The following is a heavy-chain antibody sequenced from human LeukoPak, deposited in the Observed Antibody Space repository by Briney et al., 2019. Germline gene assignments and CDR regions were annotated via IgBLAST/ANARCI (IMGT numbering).Heavy chain of an antibody. D-gene: IGHD2-2*01. CDR1: GFRFSSYG. CDR3: AKDGRALGYCSSTSCYPGDYMDV. CDR2: IRYDGSNK. Sequence: GGSLRLSCSASGFRFSSYGMHWVRQAPGKGLEWVAFIRYDGSNKYYADSVKGRFTISRDNSKNTLYLQMNSLRAEDTAVYYCAKDGRALGYCSSTSCYPGDYMDVWGKGTTVTVSS. J-gene: IGHJ6*03. V-gene: IGHV3-30*02.